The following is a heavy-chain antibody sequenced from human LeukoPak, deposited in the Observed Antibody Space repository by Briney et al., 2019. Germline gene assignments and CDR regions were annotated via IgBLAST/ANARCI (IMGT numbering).Heavy chain of an antibody. CDR2: MYNSGST. Sequence: SETLSLTCTVSGGSISGSYWSWLRQPPAKGLEGIAYMYNSGSTNYNPSLKSRVTISIDTSKNQFSLKLSSLTAADTAIYYCARGIESYGYYGYWGQGILVTVSS. CDR1: GGSISGSY. CDR3: ARGIESYGYYGY. J-gene: IGHJ4*02. D-gene: IGHD4-17*01. V-gene: IGHV4-59*01.